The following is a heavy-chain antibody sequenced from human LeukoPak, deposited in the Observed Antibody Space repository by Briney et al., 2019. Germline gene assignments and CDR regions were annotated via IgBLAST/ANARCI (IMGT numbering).Heavy chain of an antibody. CDR1: GGSISSSSYY. CDR3: ARISVGAAGNNWFDP. CDR2: IYYSGST. J-gene: IGHJ5*02. D-gene: IGHD6-13*01. V-gene: IGHV4-39*01. Sequence: PSETLSLTCTVSGGSISSSSYYWGWIRQPPGKGLEWIGSIYYSGSTYYNPSLKSRVTISVDTSKSQFSLKLSSVTAADTAVYYCARISVGAAGNNWFDPWGQGTLVTVSS.